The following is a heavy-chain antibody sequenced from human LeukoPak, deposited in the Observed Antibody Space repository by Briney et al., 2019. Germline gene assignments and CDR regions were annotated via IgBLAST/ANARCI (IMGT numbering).Heavy chain of an antibody. J-gene: IGHJ5*02. D-gene: IGHD1-26*01. CDR1: GYTFGTHW. V-gene: IGHV1-46*01. CDR3: ARDFSGEWEQLTGWWFDP. CDR2: INPSGDVR. Sequence: ASVKVSCKASGYTFGTHWMHWVRQAPGQGLEWMGIINPSGDVRLYARKFQGGVTVTRDMSTRTVYMELSDLRPEDTAVYYCARDFSGEWEQLTGWWFDPWGQGTLVIVSS.